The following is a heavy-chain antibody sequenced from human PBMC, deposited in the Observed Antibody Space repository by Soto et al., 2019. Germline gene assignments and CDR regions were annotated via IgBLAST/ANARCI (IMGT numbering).Heavy chain of an antibody. CDR2: ITPYNGNT. CDR3: ARSALQGSDYYYMDV. CDR1: GYTFTYPY. Sequence: SVKVSCRSSGYTFTYPYLHWVRQAPGQALEWMGWITPYNGNTNYAQKFQDRVTITRDTSMSTTYMELRSLRSEDTAIYYCARSALQGSDYYYMDVWGKGTKVTVSS. D-gene: IGHD1-1*01. J-gene: IGHJ6*03. V-gene: IGHV1-45*02.